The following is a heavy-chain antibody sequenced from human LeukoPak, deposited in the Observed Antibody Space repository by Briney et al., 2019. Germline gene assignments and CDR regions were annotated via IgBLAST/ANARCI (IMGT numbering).Heavy chain of an antibody. CDR1: GITLSNYG. J-gene: IGHJ4*02. Sequence: GGSLRLSCAVSGITLSNYGMSWVRQAPGKGLEWVGRIKSKTDGGTTDYAAPVKGRFTISRDDSKNTLYLQMNSLRTEDTALYYCTTRHSTVGFGAYWGQGTLVTVSS. CDR3: TTRHSTVGFGAY. D-gene: IGHD3-10*01. CDR2: IKSKTDGGTT. V-gene: IGHV3-15*01.